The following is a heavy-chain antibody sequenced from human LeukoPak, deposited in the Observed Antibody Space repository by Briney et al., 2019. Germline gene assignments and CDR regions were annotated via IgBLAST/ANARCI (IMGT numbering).Heavy chain of an antibody. CDR2: IIPIFGTA. D-gene: IGHD2-15*01. CDR3: ARGVVPYYYYYYMDV. CDR1: GGTFSSYA. Sequence: SVKVSCKASGGTFSSYAISWVRQAPGQGLEWMGGIIPIFGTANYAQKFQGRVTITTDESTSTAYMELSSLRSEDTAVYYCARGVVPYYYYYYMDVWGKGTTVTVSS. V-gene: IGHV1-69*05. J-gene: IGHJ6*03.